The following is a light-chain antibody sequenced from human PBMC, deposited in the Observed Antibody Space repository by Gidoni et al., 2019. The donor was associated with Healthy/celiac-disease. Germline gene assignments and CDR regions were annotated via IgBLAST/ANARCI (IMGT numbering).Light chain of an antibody. Sequence: DIVMTQSPLSLPVTPGEPASISCRSSQSLLHSNGYNYLDWYLQKPGQSPQLLIYLGSNRASGVPDRFSGSGSGTDFTLKISRVEAEDVGVYYCMQALQTGWTFGQXTKVEIK. J-gene: IGKJ1*01. CDR2: LGS. CDR3: MQALQTGWT. CDR1: QSLLHSNGYNY. V-gene: IGKV2-28*01.